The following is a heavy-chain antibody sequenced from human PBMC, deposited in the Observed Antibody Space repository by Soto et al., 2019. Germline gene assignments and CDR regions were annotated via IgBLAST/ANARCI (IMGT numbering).Heavy chain of an antibody. D-gene: IGHD3-3*01. CDR2: IYYSGST. Sequence: SETLSLTCTVSGGSISSYYWSWIRQPPGKGLEWIGYIYYSGSTNYNPSLKSRVTISVDTSKNQFSLKLSSVTAADTAVYYCARHRSHDFWSGYWVSGWFDPWGQGTLVTVSS. V-gene: IGHV4-59*08. CDR1: GGSISSYY. CDR3: ARHRSHDFWSGYWVSGWFDP. J-gene: IGHJ5*02.